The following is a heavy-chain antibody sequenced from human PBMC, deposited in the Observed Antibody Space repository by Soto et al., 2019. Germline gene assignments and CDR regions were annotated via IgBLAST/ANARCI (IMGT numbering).Heavy chain of an antibody. CDR3: ARMYSSGWYGDY. J-gene: IGHJ4*02. D-gene: IGHD6-19*01. Sequence: SETLSLTCTVSGGSISSGGYYWSWIRQHPGKGLEWIGYIYYSGSTYYNPSLKSRVTVSVDTSKNQFSLKLSSVTAADTAVYYCARMYSSGWYGDYWGQGTLVTVSS. CDR2: IYYSGST. V-gene: IGHV4-31*03. CDR1: GGSISSGGYY.